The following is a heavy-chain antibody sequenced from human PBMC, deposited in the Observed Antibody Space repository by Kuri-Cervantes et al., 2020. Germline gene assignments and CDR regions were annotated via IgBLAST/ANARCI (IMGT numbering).Heavy chain of an antibody. J-gene: IGHJ4*02. CDR2: IYPGDSDT. CDR3: ARHAGGNYFDY. D-gene: IGHD3-16*01. Sequence: GGSLKISCKGSGYSFTSYWIGWVRQMPGKGLEWMGIIYPGDSDTRYSPSFQGQVTISADKSISTAYLQWNSLQASDTATFYCARHAGGNYFDYWGPGTLVTVSS. CDR1: GYSFTSYW. V-gene: IGHV5-51*01.